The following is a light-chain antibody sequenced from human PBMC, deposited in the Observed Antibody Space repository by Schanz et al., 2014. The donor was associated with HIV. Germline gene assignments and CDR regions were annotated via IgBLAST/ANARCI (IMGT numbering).Light chain of an antibody. CDR2: GAS. Sequence: EIVLTQSPGTLSLSPGDRATLSCRASQSVSSSYLAWYQQKPGQAPRLLIYGASSRAIGIPDRFSGSGSGTDFTLTISRLEPEDFAVYYCQQRSNWPPGLTFGGGTKVEIK. J-gene: IGKJ4*01. CDR1: QSVSSSY. CDR3: QQRSNWPPGLT. V-gene: IGKV3D-20*02.